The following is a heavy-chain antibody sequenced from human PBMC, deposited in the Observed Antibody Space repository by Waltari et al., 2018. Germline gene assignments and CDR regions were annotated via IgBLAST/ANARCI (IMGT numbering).Heavy chain of an antibody. Sequence: EVQLVESGGGLVKPGGSLRLSCAASGFTFSSYSMNWVRQAPGKGLEGVSSISSSSSYIYYAASVKGRFTISRDNAKNSLYLQMNSLRAEDTAVYYCARDSDGDYVLDYWGQGTLVTVSS. V-gene: IGHV3-21*01. CDR1: GFTFSSYS. J-gene: IGHJ4*02. CDR2: ISSSSSYI. D-gene: IGHD4-17*01. CDR3: ARDSDGDYVLDY.